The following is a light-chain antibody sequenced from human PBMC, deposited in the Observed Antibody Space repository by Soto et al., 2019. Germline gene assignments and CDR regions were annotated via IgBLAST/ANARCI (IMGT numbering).Light chain of an antibody. CDR2: KTS. CDR3: DEAALLPHA. Sequence: DIVLTQTPLSLVVTLGQPASISCKSSQSLAFRDGNIYLNWLQQRPGQPPRLLIYKTSNRFSGVPDRFSGSGAGTEFTRKFSKVEAEDVGVYYCDEAALLPHAFGQGTKVEIK. CDR1: QSLAFRDGNIY. J-gene: IGKJ1*01. V-gene: IGKV2-24*01.